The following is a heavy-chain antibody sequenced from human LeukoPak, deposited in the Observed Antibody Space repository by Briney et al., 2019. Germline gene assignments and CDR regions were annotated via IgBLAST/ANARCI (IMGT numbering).Heavy chain of an antibody. V-gene: IGHV3-7*01. D-gene: IGHD3-3*01. CDR2: IKQDRSEK. CDR1: GFTFTNYW. CDR3: GRLRKIPVFGVVTNPTSYFDY. Sequence: GGSLRLSCAASGFTFTNYWMSWVRQAPGKGLELVANIKQDRSEKYYVDSVKGRFTISRDNAKNSLYLQMNSLRAEDTAVYYCGRLRKIPVFGVVTNPTSYFDYGGQGTLVTVSS. J-gene: IGHJ4*02.